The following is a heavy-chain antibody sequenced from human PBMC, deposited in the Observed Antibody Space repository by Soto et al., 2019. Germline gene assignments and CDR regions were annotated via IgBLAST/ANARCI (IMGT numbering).Heavy chain of an antibody. Sequence: TLSLTCTVSGGSISSGCYYWSWIRQHPGKGLEWIGYIYYSGSTYYNPSLKGRVTISVDTSKNQFSLKLSSVTAADTAVYYCARGPVAVAGLDFDYWGQGTLVTVSS. CDR1: GGSISSGCYY. D-gene: IGHD6-19*01. CDR2: IYYSGST. CDR3: ARGPVAVAGLDFDY. V-gene: IGHV4-31*03. J-gene: IGHJ4*02.